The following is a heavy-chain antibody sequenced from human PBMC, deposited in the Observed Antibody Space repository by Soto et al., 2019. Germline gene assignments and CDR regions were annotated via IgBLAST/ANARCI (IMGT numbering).Heavy chain of an antibody. CDR3: AKDWRGYSGPRGY. CDR1: GFTFSSYA. J-gene: IGHJ4*02. CDR2: ISGSGGST. Sequence: PGGSLRLSCAASGFTFSSYAMSWVRQAPGKGLEWASAISGSGGSTYYADSVKGRFTISRDNSKNTLYLQMNSLRAEDTAVYYCAKDWRGYSGPRGYWGQGTLVTVSS. D-gene: IGHD5-12*01. V-gene: IGHV3-23*01.